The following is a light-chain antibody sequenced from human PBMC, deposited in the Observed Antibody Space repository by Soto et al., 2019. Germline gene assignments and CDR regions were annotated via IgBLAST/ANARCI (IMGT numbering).Light chain of an antibody. CDR2: WAS. CDR1: QSILYSSNNKNY. Sequence: DIVMTQSPDSLAVSLGERATINCKSSQSILYSSNNKNYLAWYQQKPGQPPKLLIYWASTRESGVPDRFSGSGSGTDFTLTISSLQAEDVAVYYCQQYYSTPLTFGGGTKADI. CDR3: QQYYSTPLT. V-gene: IGKV4-1*01. J-gene: IGKJ4*01.